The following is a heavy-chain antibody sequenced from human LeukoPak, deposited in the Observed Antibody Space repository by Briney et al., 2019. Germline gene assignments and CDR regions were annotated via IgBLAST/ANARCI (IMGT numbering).Heavy chain of an antibody. V-gene: IGHV1-8*01. J-gene: IGHJ5*02. D-gene: IGHD3-10*01. CDR1: GYTFTSYD. CDR3: ARALEESYYNSNWFDP. CDR2: MNPNSGNT. Sequence: AASVKVSRKASGYTFTSYDINWVRQATGQGLEWMGWMNPNSGNTGYAQKFQGRVTMTRNTSISTAYMELSSLRSEDTAVYYCARALEESYYNSNWFDPWGQGTLVTVSS.